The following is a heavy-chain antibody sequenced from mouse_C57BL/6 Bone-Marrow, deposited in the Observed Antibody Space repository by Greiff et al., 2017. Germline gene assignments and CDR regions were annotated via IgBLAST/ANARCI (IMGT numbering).Heavy chain of an antibody. D-gene: IGHD3-2*02. CDR2: IWSGGST. J-gene: IGHJ4*01. CDR1: GFSLTSYG. CDR3: ARTDSSGYDYAMDY. Sequence: VKLMESGPGLVQPSQSLSITCTVSGFSLTSYGVHWVRQSPGKGLEWLGVIWSGGSTDYNAAFISRLSISKDNSKSQVFFKMNSLQADDTAIYYCARTDSSGYDYAMDYWGQGTSVTVSS. V-gene: IGHV2-2*01.